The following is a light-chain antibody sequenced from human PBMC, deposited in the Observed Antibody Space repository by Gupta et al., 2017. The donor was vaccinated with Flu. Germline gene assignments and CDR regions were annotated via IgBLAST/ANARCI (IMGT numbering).Light chain of an antibody. CDR3: SSYTNTNTGVG. J-gene: IGLJ2*01. CDR2: EVS. CDR1: SSDVGGYDY. V-gene: IGLV2-14*01. Sequence: QSALTQPASVSGSPGQSIAISCTGTSSDVGGYDYVSWYQQHPGKAPKLMLFEVSRRPAGISDRFSGSKSGNTASLTISGLLAEDEAFYYCSSYTNTNTGVGFGGGTKLTV.